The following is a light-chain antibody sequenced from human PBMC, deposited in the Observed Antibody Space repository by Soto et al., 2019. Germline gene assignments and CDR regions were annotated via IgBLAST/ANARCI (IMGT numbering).Light chain of an antibody. CDR3: SSYTSSSTYV. CDR2: DVS. CDR1: SSAVGSSNG. Sequence: QSALTQPPSVSGSPGQSVAISCTGTSSAVGSSNGVSWYQQPPGTAPKLMIYDVSNRPSGAPDRFSGSKSGNTASLTISGLQAADEADYYCSSYTSSSTYVFGTGTKVTVL. J-gene: IGLJ1*01. V-gene: IGLV2-18*02.